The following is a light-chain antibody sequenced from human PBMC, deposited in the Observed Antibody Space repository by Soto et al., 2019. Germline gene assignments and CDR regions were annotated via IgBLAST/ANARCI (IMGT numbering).Light chain of an antibody. J-gene: IGKJ5*01. Sequence: IVLTQSPGTLSLSPGERATLSCRASHSVSSSYLAWYQQKPDQAPRLLIYGASSRATGIPDRFSGSGSGTDFTLTITRLGPEDFAVYYCQQYGSSLVTFGQGTRLEIK. CDR2: GAS. CDR1: HSVSSSY. CDR3: QQYGSSLVT. V-gene: IGKV3-20*01.